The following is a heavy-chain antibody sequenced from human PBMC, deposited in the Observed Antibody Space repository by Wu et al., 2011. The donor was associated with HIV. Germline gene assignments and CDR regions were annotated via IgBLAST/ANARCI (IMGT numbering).Heavy chain of an antibody. V-gene: IGHV1-8*01. CDR3: AREEFNCSGGSCSLHTFDI. CDR1: GYIFTTND. Sequence: QVQLVQSGAEVKKPGASVKVSCKASGYIFTTNDIIWVRQATGQGLEWMGWMNPNSANTGYAQKFQDRVTMTRNTSTSTAYMEMSSLRSEDTAVYFCAREEFNCSGGSCSLHTFDIWGQGTMVTVSS. D-gene: IGHD2-15*01. J-gene: IGHJ3*02. CDR2: MNPNSANT.